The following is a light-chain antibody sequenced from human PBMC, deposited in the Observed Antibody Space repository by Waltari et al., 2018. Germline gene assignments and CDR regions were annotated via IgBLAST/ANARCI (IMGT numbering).Light chain of an antibody. J-gene: IGLJ1*01. CDR3: SSYTSSTTNFV. V-gene: IGLV2-14*03. CDR1: SSDIGGYKY. Sequence: QSALTQPASVSGSPGQSITISCTGTSSDIGGYKYVSWYQQPPDKAPKLLIFDVTNRPSGISDRFSGSKSGNTASLSISGLQPEDEALYFCSSYTSSTTNFVFGTGTKVTVL. CDR2: DVT.